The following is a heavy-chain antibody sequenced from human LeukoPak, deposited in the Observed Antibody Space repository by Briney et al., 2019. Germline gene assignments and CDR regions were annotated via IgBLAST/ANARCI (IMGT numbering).Heavy chain of an antibody. CDR1: GGSISSDY. D-gene: IGHD2-2*01. CDR2: IYTSGST. CDR3: ARGARGYCSSTSCYGNYYYYYMDV. V-gene: IGHV4-4*07. J-gene: IGHJ6*03. Sequence: SETLSLTCTVPGGSISSDYWSWIRQPAGKGLEWIGRIYTSGSTNYNPSLKSRVTISVDTSKNQFSLKLSSVTAADTAVYYCARGARGYCSSTSCYGNYYYYYMDVWGKGTTVTVSS.